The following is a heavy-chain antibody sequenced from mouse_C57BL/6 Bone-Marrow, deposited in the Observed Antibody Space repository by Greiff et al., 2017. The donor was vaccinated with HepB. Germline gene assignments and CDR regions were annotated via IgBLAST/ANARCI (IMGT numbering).Heavy chain of an antibody. Sequence: EVQGVESGPGMVKPSQSLSLTCTVTGYSITSGYDWHWIRHFPGNKLEWMGYISYSGSTNYNPSLKSRISITHDTSKNHFFLKLNSVTTEDTATYYCARGGDLYDGFFMDYWGQGTSVTVSS. CDR1: GYSITSGYD. V-gene: IGHV3-1*01. J-gene: IGHJ4*01. D-gene: IGHD2-3*01. CDR2: ISYSGST. CDR3: ARGGDLYDGFFMDY.